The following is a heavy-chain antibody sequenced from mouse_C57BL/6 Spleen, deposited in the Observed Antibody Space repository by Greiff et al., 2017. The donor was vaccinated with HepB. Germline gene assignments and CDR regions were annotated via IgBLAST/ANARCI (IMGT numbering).Heavy chain of an antibody. CDR3: ARLGYDYDGYAMDY. Sequence: VQLQQSGPELVKPGDSVKISCKASGYSFTGYFMNWVMQSHGKSLEWIGRINPYNGDTFYNQKFKGKATLTVDKSSSTAHMELRSLTSEDSAVYYCARLGYDYDGYAMDYWGQGTSVTVSS. J-gene: IGHJ4*01. CDR1: GYSFTGYF. D-gene: IGHD2-4*01. CDR2: INPYNGDT. V-gene: IGHV1-20*01.